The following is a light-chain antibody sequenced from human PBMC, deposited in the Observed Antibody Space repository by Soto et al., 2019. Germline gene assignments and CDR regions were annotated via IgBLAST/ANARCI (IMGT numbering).Light chain of an antibody. Sequence: EIVLTQSTATLSLSPGERATLSCRASQTVGSFLAWYQHKPGQAPRLLIYNTSKRANGIPARFSGSGSGTDFTLTISSLEPEDFAVYYCQQRYNWPPLTFGGGTKVEMK. J-gene: IGKJ4*01. CDR3: QQRYNWPPLT. V-gene: IGKV3-11*01. CDR2: NTS. CDR1: QTVGSF.